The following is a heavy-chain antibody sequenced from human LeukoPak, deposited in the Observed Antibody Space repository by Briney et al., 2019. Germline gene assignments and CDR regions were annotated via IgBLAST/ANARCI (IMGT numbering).Heavy chain of an antibody. J-gene: IGHJ4*02. D-gene: IGHD2-15*01. Sequence: GESLKISFKGSGYRFSSYWIGWVRQMPGKGLEWMGIIYPGDSETRYSPSFQGQVTISADKSISTACLQWSSLKASDTAMYYCVRALGYCSSGSCYYYDYWGQGTLVTVSS. CDR3: VRALGYCSSGSCYYYDY. CDR1: GYRFSSYW. V-gene: IGHV5-51*01. CDR2: IYPGDSET.